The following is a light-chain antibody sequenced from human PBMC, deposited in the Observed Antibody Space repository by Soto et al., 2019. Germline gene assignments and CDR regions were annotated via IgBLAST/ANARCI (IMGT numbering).Light chain of an antibody. CDR2: LNSDGSH. CDR3: QTWGTAIHDVV. J-gene: IGLJ2*01. V-gene: IGLV4-69*01. CDR1: SGHNNYA. Sequence: QSVLTQSPSASASLGASVKLTCTLSSGHNNYAIAWHQQQPDKGPRYLMKLNSDGSHSKGDGIPDRFSGSSYGAERHLTISSLQSEDEADYYCQTWGTAIHDVVFGGGTKLTVL.